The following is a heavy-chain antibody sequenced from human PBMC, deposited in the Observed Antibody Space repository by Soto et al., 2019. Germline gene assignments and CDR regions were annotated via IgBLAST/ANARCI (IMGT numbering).Heavy chain of an antibody. CDR2: ISAYNGNT. D-gene: IGHD3-16*02. V-gene: IGHV1-18*01. CDR3: ARSSMVRGSSRGWFDP. CDR1: GYTFTSYG. Sequence: ASGKVSCKASGYTFTSYGISWVRQAPGQRLEWMGWISAYNGNTNYAQKLQGRVTMTTDTSTSTAYMELRSLRSDDTAVYYCARSSMVRGSSRGWFDPWGQGTLVTVSS. J-gene: IGHJ5*02.